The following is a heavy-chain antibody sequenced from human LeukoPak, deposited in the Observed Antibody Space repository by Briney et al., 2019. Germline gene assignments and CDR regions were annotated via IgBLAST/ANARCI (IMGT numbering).Heavy chain of an antibody. D-gene: IGHD3-10*01. Sequence: PSETLSLTCTVSGGSISSGGYYWSWIRQPPGKGLEWIGYIYHSGSTYYNPSLKSRVTISVDRSKNQFSLKLSSVTAADTAVYYCARLTSDVLLWFGEFSLHMDVWGKGTTVTVSS. CDR1: GGSISSGGYY. CDR3: ARLTSDVLLWFGEFSLHMDV. CDR2: IYHSGST. J-gene: IGHJ6*03. V-gene: IGHV4-30-2*01.